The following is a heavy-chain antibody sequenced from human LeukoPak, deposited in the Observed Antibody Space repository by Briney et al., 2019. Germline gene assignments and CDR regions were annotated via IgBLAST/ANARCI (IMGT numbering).Heavy chain of an antibody. CDR3: ARDGYYYDSSGYYRKSEFDY. V-gene: IGHV1-18*01. D-gene: IGHD3-22*01. CDR2: ISAYKGNT. Sequence: ASVKVSRKASGYTFTNHGISWVRQAPGQGLEWMGWISAYKGNTNYAQNLQGRVTMTTDTPTSTAYMELRSLRSDDTAVYYCARDGYYYDSSGYYRKSEFDYWGQGTLVTVSS. CDR1: GYTFTNHG. J-gene: IGHJ4*02.